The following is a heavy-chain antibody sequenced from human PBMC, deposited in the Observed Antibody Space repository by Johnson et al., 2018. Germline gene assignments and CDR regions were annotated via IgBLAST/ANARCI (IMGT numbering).Heavy chain of an antibody. Sequence: QVQLVESGGGVVQPGRSLRLSCAASGFTFSSYGMHWVRQAPGKGLDWVAIISYDGSNKYYADSVKGRFTISRDNSKNTLYLQKNSLRTEDTAVYYCATKQIVVVPAAIEDIWGQGTMVTVSS. V-gene: IGHV3-30*03. CDR3: ATKQIVVVPAAIEDI. J-gene: IGHJ3*02. D-gene: IGHD2-2*01. CDR2: ISYDGSNK. CDR1: GFTFSSYG.